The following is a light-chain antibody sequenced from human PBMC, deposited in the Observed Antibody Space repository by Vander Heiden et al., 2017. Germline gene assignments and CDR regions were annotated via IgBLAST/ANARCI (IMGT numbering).Light chain of an antibody. CDR1: QSVSSSY. J-gene: IGKJ1*01. Sequence: EIVLTQSPGTLSLSPGERATLSCRASQSVSSSYLGWYQQKPGQAPRLLIYRASSRATGIPDRFSGSGSGTDFTLTISRLEPEDFAVYYCQQEGSSPRAFGQGTKVESK. V-gene: IGKV3-20*01. CDR2: RAS. CDR3: QQEGSSPRA.